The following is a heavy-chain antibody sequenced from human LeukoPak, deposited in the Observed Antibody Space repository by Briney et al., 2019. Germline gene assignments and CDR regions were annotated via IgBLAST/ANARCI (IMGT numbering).Heavy chain of an antibody. CDR1: GYTFTSYG. CDR3: ARDYDILTGYIAFDI. V-gene: IGHV1-18*04. CDR2: ISAYNGNT. J-gene: IGHJ3*02. D-gene: IGHD3-9*01. Sequence: ASVKVSCKASGYTFTSYGISWVRQAPGQGLEWMGWISAYNGNTSYAQKLQGRVTMTTDTSTSTAYMELRSLRSDDTAVYYCARDYDILTGYIAFDIWGQGTMVTVSS.